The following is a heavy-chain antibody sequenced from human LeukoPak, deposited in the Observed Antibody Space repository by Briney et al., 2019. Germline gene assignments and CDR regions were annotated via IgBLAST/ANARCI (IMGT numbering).Heavy chain of an antibody. D-gene: IGHD6-13*01. CDR3: ASYSSSWFESEVEYFQH. V-gene: IGHV3-7*01. J-gene: IGHJ1*01. CDR1: GFTVSSNY. CDR2: IKQDGSEK. Sequence: PGGSLRLSCAASGFTVSSNYMSWVRQAPGKGLEWVANIKQDGSEKYYVDSVKGRFTISRDNAKNSLYLQMNSLRAEDTAVYYCASYSSSWFESEVEYFQHWGQGTLVTVSS.